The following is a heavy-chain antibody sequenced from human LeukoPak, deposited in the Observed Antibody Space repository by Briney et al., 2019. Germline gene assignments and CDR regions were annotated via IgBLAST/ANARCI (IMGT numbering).Heavy chain of an antibody. CDR2: IGASGVTT. J-gene: IGHJ4*02. CDR1: GFTFSSYA. Sequence: GGSLRLSCAASGFTFSSYAMGWVRQAPGKGLEWVSSIGASGVTTYYADSVKGRFTISRDDSKNTLYLQMNSLRAEDTAVYYCARDGGRWLQFPNPPDYWGQGTLVTVSS. CDR3: ARDGGRWLQFPNPPDY. V-gene: IGHV3-23*01. D-gene: IGHD5-24*01.